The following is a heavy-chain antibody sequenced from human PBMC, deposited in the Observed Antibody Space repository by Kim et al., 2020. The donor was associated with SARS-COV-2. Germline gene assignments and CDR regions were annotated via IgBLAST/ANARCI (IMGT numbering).Heavy chain of an antibody. J-gene: IGHJ4*02. Sequence: VKGRLTISRDNPKTTLYLQMNSLGSEDTALYYCVRAGDYYVSSERYYFDFWGQGTLVTVSS. D-gene: IGHD3-22*01. V-gene: IGHV3-30*07. CDR3: VRAGDYYVSSERYYFDF.